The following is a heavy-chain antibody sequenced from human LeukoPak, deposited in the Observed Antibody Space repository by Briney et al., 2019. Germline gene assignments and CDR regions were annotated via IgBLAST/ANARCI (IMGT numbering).Heavy chain of an antibody. CDR1: GGSISSHY. CDR3: ARAQFRVSYYDFWSGNNWFDP. D-gene: IGHD3-3*01. CDR2: IYYSGST. V-gene: IGHV4-59*11. Sequence: SETLSLTCTLSGGSISSHYWSWIRQPPGKGLEWIGYIYYSGSTNYNPSLKSRVTISVDTSKNQFSLKLSSVTAADTAVYYCARAQFRVSYYDFWSGNNWFDPWGQGTLVTVSS. J-gene: IGHJ5*02.